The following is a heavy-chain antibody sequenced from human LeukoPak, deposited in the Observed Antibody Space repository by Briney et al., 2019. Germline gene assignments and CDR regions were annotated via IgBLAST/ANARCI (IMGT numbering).Heavy chain of an antibody. CDR1: GFTFSSYA. CDR3: AKDPVQGYYDILTTYLDY. V-gene: IGHV3-23*01. J-gene: IGHJ4*02. D-gene: IGHD3-9*01. Sequence: GGSLRLSCAASGFTFSSYAMSWVRQAPGKGLEWVSAISGSGGSTYYADSVKGRFTISRDNSKNTLYLQMNSLRAEDTAVYYCAKDPVQGYYDILTTYLDYWGQGTLVTVSS. CDR2: ISGSGGST.